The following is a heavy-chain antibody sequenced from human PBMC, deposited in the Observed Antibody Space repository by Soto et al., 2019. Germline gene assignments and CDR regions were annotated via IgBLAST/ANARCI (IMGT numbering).Heavy chain of an antibody. Sequence: QVQLVESGGGVVQPGRSLRLSCAASGFIFSIYGMHWVRQAPGKGLEGVAVISYDGSNKYYADSVKGRFTISRDNSKNTLYLKMNSLRTVDTAVYYCAKDPAGGWVTTLIDYWGQGTLVTVSS. CDR2: ISYDGSNK. CDR3: AKDPAGGWVTTLIDY. CDR1: GFIFSIYG. V-gene: IGHV3-30*18. J-gene: IGHJ4*02. D-gene: IGHD1-26*01.